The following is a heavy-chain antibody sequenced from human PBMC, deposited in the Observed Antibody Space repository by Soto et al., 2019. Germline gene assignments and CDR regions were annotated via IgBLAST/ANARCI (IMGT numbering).Heavy chain of an antibody. CDR1: GVTFSSYA. CDR2: IIPIFGTA. Sequence: SVKVSCKASGVTFSSYAISWVRQAPGQGLEWMGGIIPIFGTANYAQKFQGRVTITADESTSTAYMELSSLRSEDTAVYYCARGFRDSSGYYLCDYWGQGTLVTVSS. CDR3: ARGFRDSSGYYLCDY. J-gene: IGHJ4*02. V-gene: IGHV1-69*13. D-gene: IGHD3-22*01.